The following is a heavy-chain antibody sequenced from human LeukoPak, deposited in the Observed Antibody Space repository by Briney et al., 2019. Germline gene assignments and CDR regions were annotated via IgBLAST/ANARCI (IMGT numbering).Heavy chain of an antibody. CDR3: VKNNGWFHLAQ. Sequence: PGGSLRLSCAASGFNFRDHWMDWVRQAPGKGLEWVGHIKTDGSETYYPDSLRGRFSISRDNTNNALYLQMNSLRVEDTAVYYCVKNNGWFHLAQWGQGTLVTYSS. D-gene: IGHD6-19*01. CDR2: IKTDGSET. V-gene: IGHV3-7*03. J-gene: IGHJ4*02. CDR1: GFNFRDHW.